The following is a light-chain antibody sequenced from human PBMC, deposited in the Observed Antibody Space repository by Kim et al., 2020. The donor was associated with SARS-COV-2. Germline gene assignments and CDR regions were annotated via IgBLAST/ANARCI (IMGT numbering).Light chain of an antibody. V-gene: IGLV3-19*01. J-gene: IGLJ2*01. CDR2: GKN. CDR3: NSRDSSGNHPVV. Sequence: SSELTQDPAVSVALGQTVRITCQGDSLRSYYASWYQQKPGQAPVLVIYGKNNRPSGIPDRFSGSSSGNTASLTITGAQAEDKADYYCNSRDSSGNHPVVFGGGTKLTVL. CDR1: SLRSYY.